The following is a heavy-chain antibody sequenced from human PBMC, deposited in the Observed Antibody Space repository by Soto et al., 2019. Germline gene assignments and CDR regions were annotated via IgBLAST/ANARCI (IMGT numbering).Heavy chain of an antibody. D-gene: IGHD1-1*01. J-gene: IGHJ2*01. CDR3: AREVPSRYFDL. Sequence: QVRLQQWGAGLLKPSETLSLTCAVYGASFSDSYWNWIRQPPGKGLEWIGEINHSGSTIYNTSLESRVTISLDTSRKQFTLKMRSATAADTAVYYCAREVPSRYFDLWGRGTPVTVSS. CDR1: GASFSDSY. CDR2: INHSGST. V-gene: IGHV4-34*01.